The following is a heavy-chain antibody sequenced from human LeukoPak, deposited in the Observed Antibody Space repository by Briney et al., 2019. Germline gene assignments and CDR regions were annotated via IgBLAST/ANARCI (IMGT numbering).Heavy chain of an antibody. Sequence: PSETLSLTCTVSGGSISSYYWNWIRQPPGKGLEWIGYIYYSGSTNYNPSLKSRVTISVDTSKNQFSLKLSSVTVADTAVYYCARGTHYHDSSGYFHGAFHVWGQGTMVTVSS. CDR1: GGSISSYY. CDR2: IYYSGST. J-gene: IGHJ3*01. CDR3: ARGTHYHDSSGYFHGAFHV. V-gene: IGHV4-59*12. D-gene: IGHD3-22*01.